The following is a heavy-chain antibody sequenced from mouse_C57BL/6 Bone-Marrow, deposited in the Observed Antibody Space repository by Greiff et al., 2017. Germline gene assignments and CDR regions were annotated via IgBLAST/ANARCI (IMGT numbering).Heavy chain of an antibody. CDR2: ISYDGSN. J-gene: IGHJ4*01. CDR1: GYSITSGYY. CDR3: ARAYYKDAMDY. Sequence: EVQLVESGPGLVKPSQSLSLTCSVTGYSITSGYYWNWSRQFPGNKLEWMGYISYDGSNNYNPTLKNRTSITRDTSKNQFFLKLNSVTTEDTATYDCARAYYKDAMDYWGQGTSVTVSS. D-gene: IGHD2-12*01. V-gene: IGHV3-6*01.